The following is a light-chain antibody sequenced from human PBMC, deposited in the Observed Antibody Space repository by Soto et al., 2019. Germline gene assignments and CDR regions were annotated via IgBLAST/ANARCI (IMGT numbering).Light chain of an antibody. V-gene: IGLV1-47*01. J-gene: IGLJ7*01. CDR1: SSNIGFNY. CDR2: RNN. Sequence: QSVLTQPPSASGTPGQRVTISCSGSSSNIGFNYVYWYQQLPGTAPKLLIYRNNERPSGVPDRYSGSRSGTSASLAISGLRSEDEADYYCCLYLGGTSVFGGGTQLTVL. CDR3: CLYLGGTSV.